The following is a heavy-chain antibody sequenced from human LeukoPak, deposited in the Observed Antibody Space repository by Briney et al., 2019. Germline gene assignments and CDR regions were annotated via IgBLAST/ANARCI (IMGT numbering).Heavy chain of an antibody. CDR2: ISGSGGST. Sequence: GGSLRLSCAASGFTFSSDAMSWVRQAPGKGLEWVSAISGSGGSTYYADSVKGRFTISRDNSKNTLYLRMNSLRADDTAVYYCAKGTTKGDSGSSSFDYWGQGTLVTVSS. D-gene: IGHD3-10*01. CDR1: GFTFSSDA. CDR3: AKGTTKGDSGSSSFDY. J-gene: IGHJ4*02. V-gene: IGHV3-23*01.